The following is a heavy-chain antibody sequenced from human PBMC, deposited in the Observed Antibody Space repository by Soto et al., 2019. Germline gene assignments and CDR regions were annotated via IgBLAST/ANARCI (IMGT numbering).Heavy chain of an antibody. D-gene: IGHD3-22*01. CDR3: ARDRVHVYYDSSGYSYGMDV. CDR1: GGSISSGGYD. V-gene: IGHV4-31*03. J-gene: IGHJ6*02. Sequence: SETLSLTCTVSGGSISSGGYDWSWIRQHPGKGLEWIGYIYYSGSTYYNPSLKSRGTISVDTSKNQFSLKLSSVTAADTAVYYCARDRVHVYYDSSGYSYGMDVWGQGTTVTVSS. CDR2: IYYSGST.